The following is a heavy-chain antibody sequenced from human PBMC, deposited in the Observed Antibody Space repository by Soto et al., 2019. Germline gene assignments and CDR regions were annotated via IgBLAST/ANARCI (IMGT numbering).Heavy chain of an antibody. Sequence: LSLTCAVYGGSFSGYYWSWIRQPPGKGLEWIGEINHSGSTNYNPSLKSRVTISVDTSKNQFSLKLSSVTAADTAVYYCAIGYCSGGSCYLDYWGQGTLVTVSS. V-gene: IGHV4-34*01. CDR2: INHSGST. D-gene: IGHD2-15*01. J-gene: IGHJ4*02. CDR3: AIGYCSGGSCYLDY. CDR1: GGSFSGYY.